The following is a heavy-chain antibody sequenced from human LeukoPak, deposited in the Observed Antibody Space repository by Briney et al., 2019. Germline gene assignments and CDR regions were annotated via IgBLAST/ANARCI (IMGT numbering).Heavy chain of an antibody. J-gene: IGHJ4*02. CDR2: THHSGAT. CDR1: GVSITSNY. Sequence: NPSESLSLTCSVSGVSITSNYWSWIRQPPGKGLEWLGYTHHSGATSYNPSLKSRSTMSLDTSNNQFSLKLSSVTAADTAVYYCARSSGHSYGEFDYWGQGNLVTVSS. CDR3: ARSSGHSYGEFDY. V-gene: IGHV4-59*01. D-gene: IGHD5-18*01.